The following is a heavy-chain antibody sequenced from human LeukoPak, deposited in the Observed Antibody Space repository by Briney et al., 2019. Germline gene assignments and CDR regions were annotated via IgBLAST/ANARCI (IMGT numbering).Heavy chain of an antibody. CDR3: AKAGNYDFWSGYYSVKTLLDY. Sequence: PGGSLRLSCAASGFTFSSYGMHWVRQAPGKGLEWVSAISGSGGSTYYADSVKGRFTISRDNSKNTLYLQMNSLRAEDTAVYYCAKAGNYDFWSGYYSVKTLLDYWGQGTLVTVSS. D-gene: IGHD3-3*01. CDR1: GFTFSSYG. J-gene: IGHJ4*02. CDR2: ISGSGGST. V-gene: IGHV3-23*01.